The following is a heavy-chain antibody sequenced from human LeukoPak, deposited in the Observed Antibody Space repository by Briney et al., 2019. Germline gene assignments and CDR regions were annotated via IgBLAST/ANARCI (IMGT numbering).Heavy chain of an antibody. V-gene: IGHV3-30*04. CDR2: ISYDGSNK. J-gene: IGHJ4*02. CDR3: ARWRSFCGGGSSPYYFDY. D-gene: IGHD2-15*01. Sequence: AGGSLRLSCAASGFTFSSYAMHWVRQAPGKGLEWVAVISYDGSNKYYADSVKGRFTISRDNAKNSLYLQMNSLRAEDTAVYYWARWRSFCGGGSSPYYFDYGGREPLFTVSS. CDR1: GFTFSSYA.